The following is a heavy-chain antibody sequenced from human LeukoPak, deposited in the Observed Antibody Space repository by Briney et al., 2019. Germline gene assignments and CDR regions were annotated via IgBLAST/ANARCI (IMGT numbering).Heavy chain of an antibody. V-gene: IGHV4-38-2*02. J-gene: IGHJ5*02. CDR3: ARDIVVVPAAIGWFDP. Sequence: SETLSLTCTVSGYSISSGYYWGWIRQPPGKGLEWIGSIYHSGSTYYNPSLKSRVTMPVDTSKNQFSLKLSSVTAADTAVYYCARDIVVVPAAIGWFDPWGQGTLVTVSS. CDR1: GYSISSGYY. CDR2: IYHSGST. D-gene: IGHD2-2*02.